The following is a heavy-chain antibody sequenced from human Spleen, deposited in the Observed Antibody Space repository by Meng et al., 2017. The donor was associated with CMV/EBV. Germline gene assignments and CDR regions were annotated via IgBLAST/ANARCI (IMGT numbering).Heavy chain of an antibody. CDR1: GYRFTNNW. CDR3: ARQGSQYKGPFDY. J-gene: IGHJ4*02. D-gene: IGHD1-1*01. Sequence: KVSCKGSGYRFTNNWIGWVRQMPGKGLEWMGIIYPGDSDTRYSPSFQGQVTISADKSISTAYLQWSSLKASDTAMYYCARQGSQYKGPFDYWGQGTLVTVSS. CDR2: IYPGDSDT. V-gene: IGHV5-51*01.